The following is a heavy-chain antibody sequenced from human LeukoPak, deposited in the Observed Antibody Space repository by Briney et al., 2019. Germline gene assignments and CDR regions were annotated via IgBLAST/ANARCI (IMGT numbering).Heavy chain of an antibody. CDR2: IRSKAYGGTT. D-gene: IGHD1-26*01. Sequence: GGSLRLSCTASGITFGDYAMSWVRQAPGKGLEWVGFIRSKAYGGTTEYTASVKGRFTISRDDSKSIAYLQMNSLKTEDTAVYYCTRQAIVGGSYNYFDYWGQGTLVTVSS. CDR1: GITFGDYA. CDR3: TRQAIVGGSYNYFDY. J-gene: IGHJ4*02. V-gene: IGHV3-49*04.